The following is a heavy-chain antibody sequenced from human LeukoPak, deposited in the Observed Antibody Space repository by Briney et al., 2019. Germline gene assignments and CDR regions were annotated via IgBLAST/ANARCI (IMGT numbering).Heavy chain of an antibody. Sequence: GGSLGLSCAASGFTFSSYSMNWVRQAPGKGLGWVSSISSSSSFIYYADSVKGRFTISRDNAKNSLYLQMNSLRAEDTAVYYCARAGWELLRSAFDIWGQGTMVTVSS. J-gene: IGHJ3*02. CDR2: ISSSSSFI. V-gene: IGHV3-21*01. CDR1: GFTFSSYS. D-gene: IGHD1-26*01. CDR3: ARAGWELLRSAFDI.